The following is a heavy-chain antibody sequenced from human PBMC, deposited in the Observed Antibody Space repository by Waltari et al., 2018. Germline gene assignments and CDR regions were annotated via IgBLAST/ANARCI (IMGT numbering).Heavy chain of an antibody. CDR1: GGSISSSSYY. J-gene: IGHJ6*03. Sequence: QLQLQESGPGLVKPSETLSLTCTVSGGSISSSSYYWGWIRQPPGKGLERIGSIYYSGSTYYNPSLKSRVTISVDTSKNQFSLKLSSVTAADTAVYYCASVDCSSTSCYNSPAPGYMDVWGKGTTVTISS. CDR2: IYYSGST. D-gene: IGHD2-2*02. CDR3: ASVDCSSTSCYNSPAPGYMDV. V-gene: IGHV4-39*07.